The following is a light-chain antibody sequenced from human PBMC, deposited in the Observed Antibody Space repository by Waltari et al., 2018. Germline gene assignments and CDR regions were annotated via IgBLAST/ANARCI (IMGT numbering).Light chain of an antibody. CDR3: CSYAGSGTYV. J-gene: IGLJ1*01. Sequence: QSGLTQPASVSGSPGQSITISCTGTSSDVGNYNLVSWYQQYPGKAPKLMVYEVTKRTSGVSDRFSGSKSGNTASLTISGLQSEDEADYYCCSYAGSGTYVFGTGTKVTVL. CDR1: SSDVGNYNL. CDR2: EVT. V-gene: IGLV2-23*02.